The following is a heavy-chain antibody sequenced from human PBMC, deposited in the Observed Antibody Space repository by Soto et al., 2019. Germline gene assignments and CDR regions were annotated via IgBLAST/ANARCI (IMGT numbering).Heavy chain of an antibody. V-gene: IGHV1-18*04. D-gene: IGHD3-3*01. Sequence: ASLKVSCKASGSTFSRYGISWVRQAPGQGLELMGWIDNYNGDTEYTETLQGRVSMTRDTSTNTAYMELKNLKTDDTAIYYCARVVVLRPSAVPTVDPWGQGTPVTVSS. CDR3: ARVVVLRPSAVPTVDP. CDR1: GSTFSRYG. CDR2: IDNYNGDT. J-gene: IGHJ5*02.